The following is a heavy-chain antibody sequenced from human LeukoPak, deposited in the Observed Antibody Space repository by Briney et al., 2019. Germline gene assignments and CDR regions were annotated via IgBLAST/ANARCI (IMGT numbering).Heavy chain of an antibody. CDR2: ISAYNGNT. D-gene: IGHD2-2*02. Sequence: GASVKVSCKASGGTFSSYAISWVRQAPGQGLEWMGWISAYNGNTNYAQKLQGRVTMTTDTSTSTAYMELRSLRSDDTAVYYCARPYCSSTSCYRGYYYMDVWGKGTTVTVSS. CDR1: GGTFSSYA. CDR3: ARPYCSSTSCYRGYYYMDV. J-gene: IGHJ6*03. V-gene: IGHV1-18*01.